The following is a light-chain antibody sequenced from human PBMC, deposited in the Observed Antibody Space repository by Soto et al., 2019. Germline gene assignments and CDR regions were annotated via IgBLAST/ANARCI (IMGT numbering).Light chain of an antibody. CDR2: GAS. Sequence: EIVLTQSPGTLSLSPGERATVSCRASQSVSSSYLAWYQQKPGQAPRLLIYGASSRATGIPDRFSGSGSGTDFTLTISRLEPEDFAVYYFQQYGTSPYTFDQGTKLEIK. CDR1: QSVSSSY. CDR3: QQYGTSPYT. V-gene: IGKV3-20*01. J-gene: IGKJ2*01.